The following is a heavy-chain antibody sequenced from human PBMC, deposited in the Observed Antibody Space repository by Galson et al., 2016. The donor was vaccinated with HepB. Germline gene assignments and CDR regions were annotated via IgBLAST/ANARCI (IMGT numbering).Heavy chain of an antibody. J-gene: IGHJ4*02. CDR2: ISYDGTNK. D-gene: IGHD1-14*01. Sequence: SLRLSCAASGFTFNNYAIHWVRQAPGKGLEWVALISYDGTNKYYADSVKGRFTISRDNFKNMLYLQMHSLTTDDTAIYYRARGVLRPTGPLYFLDYWGQGTLVTVSS. V-gene: IGHV3-30*04. CDR3: ARGVLRPTGPLYFLDY. CDR1: GFTFNNYA.